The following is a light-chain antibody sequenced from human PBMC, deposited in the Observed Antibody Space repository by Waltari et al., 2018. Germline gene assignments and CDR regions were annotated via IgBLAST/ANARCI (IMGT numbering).Light chain of an antibody. J-gene: IGKJ3*01. Sequence: DIQMTQSPSSLSASVGDRVTITCRASQGISNSLAWYQQKPGKAPKLLLYAASRLESGVPSRFSCSGSGTDYTLTISSLQPEDFATYYCQQYYSTLFTFGPGTKVDIK. CDR2: AAS. V-gene: IGKV1-NL1*01. CDR1: QGISNS. CDR3: QQYYSTLFT.